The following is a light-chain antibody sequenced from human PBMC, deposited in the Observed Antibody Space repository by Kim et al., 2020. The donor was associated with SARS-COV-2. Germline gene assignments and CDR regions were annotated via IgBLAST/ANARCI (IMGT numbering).Light chain of an antibody. J-gene: IGLJ1*01. V-gene: IGLV3-1*01. CDR1: RMGDTY. CDR3: QAWDSSTAYV. Sequence: VAQGQTDSTACSGDRMGDTYACWYQQKPGQSPVLVIYQDSKRPSGIPERFSGSNSGNTATLTISGTQAMDEADYYCQAWDSSTAYVFGTGTKVTVL. CDR2: QDS.